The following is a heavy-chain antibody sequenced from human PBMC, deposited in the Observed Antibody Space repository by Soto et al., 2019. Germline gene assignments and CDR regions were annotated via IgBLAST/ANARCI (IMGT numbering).Heavy chain of an antibody. J-gene: IGHJ5*02. CDR2: IYTSGST. CDR3: AKFAPGNPLDP. CDR1: GFTVSSNY. V-gene: IGHV3-66*01. Sequence: PGGSLRLSCAASGFTVSSNYMSWVRQAPGKGLEWVSVIYTSGSTYYADSVKGRFTISRDNSKNTLYLQMNSLRAEDTAVYYCAKFAPGNPLDPWGQGTLVTVSS.